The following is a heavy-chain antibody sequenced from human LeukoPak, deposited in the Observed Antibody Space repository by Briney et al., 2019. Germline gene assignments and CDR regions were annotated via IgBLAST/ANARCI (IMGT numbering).Heavy chain of an antibody. CDR1: GFTFSGFA. Sequence: GGSLRLSCAASGFTFSGFAMHWVCQAPGKGLEWVAVISSDGSNKYYADSVKGRFTISRDNSKNTLYLQMNSLRPEDTAVYYCARDPYYYGSGSYWTTYGWSDPWGQGTLVTVSS. D-gene: IGHD3-10*01. CDR2: ISSDGSNK. V-gene: IGHV3-30-3*01. J-gene: IGHJ5*02. CDR3: ARDPYYYGSGSYWTTYGWSDP.